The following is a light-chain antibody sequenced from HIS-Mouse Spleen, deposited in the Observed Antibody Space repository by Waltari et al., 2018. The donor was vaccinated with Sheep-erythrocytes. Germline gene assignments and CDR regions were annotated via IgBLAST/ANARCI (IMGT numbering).Light chain of an antibody. CDR3: SSYTSSSTQV. Sequence: QSALTQPASVSGSPGQSITISCTGTSSDVGGYNYFSWYQQHPGKAPKLMIYEVSNRPSGVSNRFPGSKSGNTASLTISGLQAEDEADYYCSSYTSSSTQVFGGGTKLTVL. CDR2: EVS. CDR1: SSDVGGYNY. J-gene: IGLJ2*01. V-gene: IGLV2-14*01.